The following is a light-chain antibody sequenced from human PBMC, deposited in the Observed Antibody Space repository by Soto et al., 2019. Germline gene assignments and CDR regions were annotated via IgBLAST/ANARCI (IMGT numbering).Light chain of an antibody. V-gene: IGLV2-14*01. Sequence: QSALTQPASVSGSPGQSITISCTGTSSDVGGYTYVSWYQQHPGKAPKLIIYEVSNRPSGVSHRFSGSKSGNTASLTISGLQAEDEADYYCSSYTSSSTWVFGGGTKLTVL. CDR2: EVS. J-gene: IGLJ3*02. CDR3: SSYTSSSTWV. CDR1: SSDVGGYTY.